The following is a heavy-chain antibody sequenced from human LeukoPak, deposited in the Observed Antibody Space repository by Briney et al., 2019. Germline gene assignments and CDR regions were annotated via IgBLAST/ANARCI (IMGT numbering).Heavy chain of an antibody. V-gene: IGHV1-24*01. CDR1: GDTLTELS. CDR3: ATGGPWDLLKY. D-gene: IGHD3-9*01. J-gene: IGHJ4*02. Sequence: ASVKVSCKVSGDTLTELSTHWVRQAPGKGLEWMGGFDPEHGEMIYAQKLQGRVTMTEDRSTDTAYMELSSLRSEDTAVYYCATGGPWDLLKYWGQGTLVTVSS. CDR2: FDPEHGEM.